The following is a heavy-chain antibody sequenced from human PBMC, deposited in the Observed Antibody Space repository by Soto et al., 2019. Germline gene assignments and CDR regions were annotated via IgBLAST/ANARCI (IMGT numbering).Heavy chain of an antibody. J-gene: IGHJ4*02. V-gene: IGHV4-59*01. CDR3: ALRSMAVVPEY. CDR1: GGSITGNY. Sequence: PSETLSLTCTVSGGSITGNYWSWIRQPPGKGLEWIGCMYYSGSTYYNPSLKSRVTLSVDTSTNQCSLTLSSMTAAETAVYYCALRSMAVVPEYWGQGTLVTVSS. CDR2: MYYSGST. D-gene: IGHD3-22*01.